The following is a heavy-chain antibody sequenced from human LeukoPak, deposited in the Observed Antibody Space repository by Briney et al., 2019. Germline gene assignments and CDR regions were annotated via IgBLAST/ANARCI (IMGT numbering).Heavy chain of an antibody. V-gene: IGHV4-59*01. CDR3: ARGQGSTWTGWFDP. J-gene: IGHJ5*02. Sequence: SETLSLSCTVSGDSISSYYWSWIRQRPGKGLEWIGYIYYSGSPEYNPSLKSRVTILVDTSKNQFSLKLSSVTAADTAVYFCARGQGSTWTGWFDPWGQGTLVTVSS. CDR1: GDSISSYY. D-gene: IGHD6-13*01. CDR2: IYYSGSP.